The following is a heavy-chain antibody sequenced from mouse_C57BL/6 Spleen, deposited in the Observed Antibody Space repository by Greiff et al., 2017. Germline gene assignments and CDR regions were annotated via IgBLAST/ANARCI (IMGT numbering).Heavy chain of an antibody. Sequence: EVQVVESGGGLVQPGGSLKLSCAASGFTFSDYGMAWVRQAPRKGPEWVAFISNLAYSIYYADTVTGRFTISRENAKNTLYLEMSSLRSEDTAMYYCARLPLGRAMDYWGQGTSGTVAS. CDR3: ARLPLGRAMDY. J-gene: IGHJ4*01. D-gene: IGHD4-1*01. CDR2: ISNLAYSI. CDR1: GFTFSDYG. V-gene: IGHV5-15*01.